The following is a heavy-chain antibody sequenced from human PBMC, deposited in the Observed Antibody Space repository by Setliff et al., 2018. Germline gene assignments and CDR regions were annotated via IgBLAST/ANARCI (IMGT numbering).Heavy chain of an antibody. CDR2: MYTDGSST. V-gene: IGHV3-74*01. CDR3: ARVGAGYYDSSGPATYFDY. D-gene: IGHD3-22*01. Sequence: GSLRLSCTASGFTFRKHALAWVRQAPGKGLVWVSRMYTDGSSTYYADSVKGRFTISRDNAKNTLYLQMNSLRAEDTAVYFCARVGAGYYDSSGPATYFDYWGQGTLVTVSS. J-gene: IGHJ4*02. CDR1: GFTFRKHA.